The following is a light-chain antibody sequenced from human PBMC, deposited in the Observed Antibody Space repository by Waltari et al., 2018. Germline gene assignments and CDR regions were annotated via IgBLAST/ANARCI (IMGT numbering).Light chain of an antibody. V-gene: IGLV2-23*02. CDR2: EVN. Sequence: QSVLTQPASVSGSPGQSITISCTGTNTDIGSYNLVSWYQQHPGKAPKVIIFEVNKRPSGVSNRFSGSKSGNTASLTVSGLHPEDEADYYCCSYAGTPRVVFGGGTKLTVL. CDR3: CSYAGTPRVV. J-gene: IGLJ2*01. CDR1: NTDIGSYNL.